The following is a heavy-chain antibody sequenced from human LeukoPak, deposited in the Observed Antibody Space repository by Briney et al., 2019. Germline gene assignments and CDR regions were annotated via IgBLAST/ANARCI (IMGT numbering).Heavy chain of an antibody. Sequence: PGGSLRLSCAASGFTFSSYEMNWVRQAPGKGLEWVSYITNTGSYIKYADSVKGRFTISRDNSKNTLYLQMNSLRAEDTAVYYCAKEGYDSSGYYYAYFQHWGQGTLVTVSS. V-gene: IGHV3-48*03. CDR3: AKEGYDSSGYYYAYFQH. CDR2: ITNTGSYI. D-gene: IGHD3-22*01. CDR1: GFTFSSYE. J-gene: IGHJ1*01.